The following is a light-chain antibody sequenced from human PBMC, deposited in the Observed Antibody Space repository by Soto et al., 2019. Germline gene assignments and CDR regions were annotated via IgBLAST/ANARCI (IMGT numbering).Light chain of an antibody. CDR1: SSDVGAYNY. Sequence: QSALTQPASVSGSPGQSSTISCTGTSSDVGAYNYVAWYQQHPGKAPKVMIYEVSYRPPWVSNRFSGSKSGNTASLTISGLQAEDEADYFCSSYTTTSTLVFGGGTKLTVL. V-gene: IGLV2-14*01. CDR3: SSYTTTSTLV. CDR2: EVS. J-gene: IGLJ2*01.